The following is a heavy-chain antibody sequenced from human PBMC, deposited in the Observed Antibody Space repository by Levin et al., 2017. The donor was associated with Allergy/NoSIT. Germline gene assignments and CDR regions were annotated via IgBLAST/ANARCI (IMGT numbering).Heavy chain of an antibody. V-gene: IGHV4-59*03. D-gene: IGHD3-22*01. CDR2: IRYSGTT. CDR1: GGSIRPYS. Sequence: SQTLSLPCTVSGGSIRPYSWTWIRPSPGKGLDWIGYIRYSGTTSYNPSLEGRLTISLDTSKSQFSLRLSSVTDADTAMYYCARGHFDTRGYSNALEYWGQGILVTVSS. CDR3: ARGHFDTRGYSNALEY. J-gene: IGHJ4*02.